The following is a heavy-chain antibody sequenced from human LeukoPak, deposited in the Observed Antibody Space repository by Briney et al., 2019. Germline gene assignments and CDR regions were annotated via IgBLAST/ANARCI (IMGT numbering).Heavy chain of an antibody. CDR3: AREPPKGNWFDP. V-gene: IGHV4-61*08. J-gene: IGHJ5*02. Sequence: SETLSLTCTVSGGSISSGGYYWSWIRQPPGKGLEWIGYIYYSGSTNYNPSLKSRVTISVDTSKNQFSLKLSSVTAADTAVYYCAREPPKGNWFDPWGQGTLVTVSS. CDR1: GGSISSGGYY. CDR2: IYYSGST.